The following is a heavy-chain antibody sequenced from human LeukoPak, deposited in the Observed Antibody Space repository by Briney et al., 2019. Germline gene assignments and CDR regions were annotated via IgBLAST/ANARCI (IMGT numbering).Heavy chain of an antibody. Sequence: PSETLSLTCAVYGGSFSGYYWSWIRQPPGKGLEWIGEINHSGSTNYNPSLKSRVTISVDTSKNQFSLKLSSVTAADTAVYYCARTSSGGSCYLDYWGQGTLVTVSS. D-gene: IGHD2-15*01. CDR2: INHSGST. CDR3: ARTSSGGSCYLDY. J-gene: IGHJ4*02. CDR1: GGSFSGYY. V-gene: IGHV4-34*01.